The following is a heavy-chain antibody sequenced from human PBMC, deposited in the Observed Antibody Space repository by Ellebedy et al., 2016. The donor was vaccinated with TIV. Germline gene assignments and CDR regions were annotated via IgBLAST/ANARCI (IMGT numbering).Heavy chain of an antibody. CDR1: GGSISSYY. CDR2: FYNIVNT. Sequence: MPSETLSLTCTVSGGSISSYYWSWIRQPPGKGLEWIGYFYNIVNTISNPSLKSRVSMSVDTSKNQVSLKLRSVTAADAAIYFCGREPSGWVAFDFWGQGRAVSVSS. J-gene: IGHJ3*01. V-gene: IGHV4-59*01. CDR3: GREPSGWVAFDF. D-gene: IGHD6-19*01.